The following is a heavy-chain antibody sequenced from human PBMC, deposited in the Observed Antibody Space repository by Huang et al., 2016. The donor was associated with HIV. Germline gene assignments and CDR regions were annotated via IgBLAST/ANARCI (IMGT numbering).Heavy chain of an antibody. J-gene: IGHJ4*02. D-gene: IGHD3-10*01. CDR1: GYTVTKFN. V-gene: IGHV1-18*04. CDR2: ISTQNSNT. CDR3: ARALYGEAFDL. Sequence: QVQLVQSGVEVKRPGASVKVSCKASGYTVTKFNIAWVRQAPGQGLEWMGWISTQNSNTNFAQKVEGRVTLTTDTSTNTTYMELRNLESDDTAVYFCARALYGEAFDLWGQGTLVTVSS.